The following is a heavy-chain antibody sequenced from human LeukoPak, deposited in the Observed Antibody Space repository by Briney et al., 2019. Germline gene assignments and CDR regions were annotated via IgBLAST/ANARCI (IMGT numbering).Heavy chain of an antibody. D-gene: IGHD2-15*01. J-gene: IGHJ4*02. CDR2: IYHSGST. CDR1: GGSISSSNW. CDR3: ARGLPGVYPYCSGGSCQGDNSHLDY. V-gene: IGHV4-4*02. Sequence: PSETLSLTCAVSGGSISSSNWWSWVRQPPGKGLEWIGEIYHSGSTNYNPSLKSRVTISVDKSKNQFSLKLSSVTAADTAVYYCARGLPGVYPYCSGGSCQGDNSHLDYWGQGTLVTVSS.